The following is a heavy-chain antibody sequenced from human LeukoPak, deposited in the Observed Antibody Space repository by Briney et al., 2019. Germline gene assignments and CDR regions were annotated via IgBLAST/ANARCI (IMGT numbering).Heavy chain of an antibody. D-gene: IGHD6-19*01. Sequence: PGGSLRLSCAASGFTFSSYEMNWVRQAPGKGLEWVSYISSSGSTIYYADSVKGRFTISRDNAKNSLYLQMNSLRAEDTAVYYCARVIAVAGTFLDYWGQGTLVTVSS. CDR1: GFTFSSYE. J-gene: IGHJ4*02. CDR3: ARVIAVAGTFLDY. V-gene: IGHV3-48*03. CDR2: ISSSGSTI.